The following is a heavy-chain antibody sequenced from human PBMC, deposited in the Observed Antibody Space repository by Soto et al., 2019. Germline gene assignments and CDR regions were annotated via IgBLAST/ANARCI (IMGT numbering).Heavy chain of an antibody. J-gene: IGHJ5*02. CDR1: GGSMRSYY. Sequence: SETLSLTCSVSGGSMRSYYWSWIRQPPGKGLEWIGYIYYSGITDYNPSLKSRVTISIDTSKNQFSLKLSSVTAADTAVYYCARSIDPWGQGTLVTVSS. CDR3: ARSIDP. CDR2: IYYSGIT. V-gene: IGHV4-59*12.